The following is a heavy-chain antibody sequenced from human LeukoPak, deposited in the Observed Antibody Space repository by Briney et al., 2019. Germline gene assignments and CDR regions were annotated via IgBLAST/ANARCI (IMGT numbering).Heavy chain of an antibody. CDR1: GGSISSGSYY. V-gene: IGHV4-61*02. D-gene: IGHD5-12*01. CDR2: IYSGGTT. CDR3: ARGSYSLVDY. J-gene: IGHJ4*02. Sequence: PSQTLSLTCTISGGSISSGSYYWSWIRQPAGKGLEWIGRIYSGGTTNYNTSLKSRVTISVDTSKNQFSLKLSSVTAADTAVYYCARGSYSLVDYWGQGTLVTVSS.